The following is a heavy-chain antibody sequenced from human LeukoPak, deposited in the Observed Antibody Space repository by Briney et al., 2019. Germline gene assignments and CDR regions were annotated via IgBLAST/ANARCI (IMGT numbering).Heavy chain of an antibody. D-gene: IGHD5-12*01. V-gene: IGHV1-24*01. CDR3: ATGRSSYDLRWFDP. CDR2: FDPEDGET. J-gene: IGHJ5*02. CDR1: GYTLTELS. Sequence: ASVKVSRKVSGYTLTELSMHWVRQAPGKGREWMGGFDPEDGETIYAQKFQGRVTMTENTSTDTAYMELSSLRSDDTALYYCATGRSSYDLRWFDPWGQGTLVTVSS.